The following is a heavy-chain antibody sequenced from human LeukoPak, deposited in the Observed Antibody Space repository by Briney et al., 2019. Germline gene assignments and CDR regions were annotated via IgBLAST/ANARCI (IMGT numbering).Heavy chain of an antibody. Sequence: SETLSLTCSVSGGSISSFYWSWIRQPAGKGLEWIGRIYARGNTNYNPSLKSRATISVDTSKNQFSLKLSSVTAADTAVYFCARDSHAYFDAFDIWGQGTMVTVSS. V-gene: IGHV4-4*07. CDR3: ARDSHAYFDAFDI. CDR1: GGSISSFY. D-gene: IGHD2/OR15-2a*01. CDR2: IYARGNT. J-gene: IGHJ3*02.